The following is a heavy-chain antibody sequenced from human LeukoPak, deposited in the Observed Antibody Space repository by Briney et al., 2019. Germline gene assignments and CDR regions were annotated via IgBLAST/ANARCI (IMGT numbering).Heavy chain of an antibody. D-gene: IGHD6-13*01. J-gene: IGHJ4*02. V-gene: IGHV4-39*01. CDR3: ARLIIARWYCFDY. CDR1: GGSISSGSYY. CDR2: IYYSGST. Sequence: PSETLSLTCTVSGGSISSGSYYWGWIRQPPGKGLEWIGSIYYSGSTYYNPSLKSRVTISVDMSKNQFSLKLSSVTAADTAVYYCARLIIARWYCFDYWGQGTLVTVSS.